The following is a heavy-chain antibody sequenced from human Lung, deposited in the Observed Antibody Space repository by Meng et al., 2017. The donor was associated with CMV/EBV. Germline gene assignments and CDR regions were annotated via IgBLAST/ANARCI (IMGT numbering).Heavy chain of an antibody. CDR1: GGTFSSYT. CDR2: IIPILGIA. V-gene: IGHV1-69*04. Sequence: SCKASGGTFSSYTISWVRQAHGQGLEWMGRIIPILGIANYAQKFQGRVTITADKSTSTAYMELSSLRSEDTAVYYCARDSRPFWFDPWGQGTLVTVSS. J-gene: IGHJ5*02. CDR3: ARDSRPFWFDP.